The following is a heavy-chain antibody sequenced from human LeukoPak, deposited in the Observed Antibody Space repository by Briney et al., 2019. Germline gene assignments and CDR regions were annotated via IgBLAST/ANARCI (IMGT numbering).Heavy chain of an antibody. Sequence: PGGSLRLSCAASGFTFSDYGMSWVRQAPGKGLEWVSVIYSGGSTYYADSVKGRFTISRDNSKNTLYLQMNSLRAEDTAVYYCATRLYYYELATWGQGTLVTVSS. D-gene: IGHD3-22*01. J-gene: IGHJ4*02. CDR1: GFTFSDYG. CDR3: ATRLYYYELAT. V-gene: IGHV3-66*01. CDR2: IYSGGST.